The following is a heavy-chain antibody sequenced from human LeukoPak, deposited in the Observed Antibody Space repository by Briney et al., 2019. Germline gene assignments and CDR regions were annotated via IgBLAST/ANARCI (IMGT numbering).Heavy chain of an antibody. V-gene: IGHV3-53*01. D-gene: IGHD3-22*01. CDR2: IYSGGST. CDR3: ARVGTYDSSGRAYWYFDL. Sequence: GGSLRLSCAASGFLFSNYDMSWVRQAPGKGLEWVSVIYSGGSTYYADSVKGRFTISRDNSKNTLYLQMNSLRAEDTAVYYCARVGTYDSSGRAYWYFDLWGRGTLVTVSS. CDR1: GFLFSNYD. J-gene: IGHJ2*01.